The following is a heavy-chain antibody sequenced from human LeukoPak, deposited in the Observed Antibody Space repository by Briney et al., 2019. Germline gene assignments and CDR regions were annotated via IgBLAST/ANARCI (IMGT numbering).Heavy chain of an antibody. V-gene: IGHV4-38-2*02. D-gene: IGHD1-14*01. CDR3: ARAHRVYVTSYNQYYYHMDV. Sequence: SSETLSLTCTVSGYSISISYYWGWIRQPPGKGLEWIGSIYHSGITYYNPSLKSRVTISVDTSKNQFSLKLSSVTAADTAVYYCARAHRVYVTSYNQYYYHMDVWGKGTTVTVSS. CDR2: IYHSGIT. J-gene: IGHJ6*03. CDR1: GYSISISYY.